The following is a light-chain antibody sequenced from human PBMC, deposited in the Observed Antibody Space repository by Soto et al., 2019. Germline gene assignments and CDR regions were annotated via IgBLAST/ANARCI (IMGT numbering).Light chain of an antibody. CDR2: LNSDGSH. J-gene: IGLJ2*01. CDR3: QTWGTGIQVV. V-gene: IGLV4-69*01. CDR1: SGHSSYA. Sequence: QSVLTQSPSASASLGASVKLTCTLSSGHSSYAIAWHQQQPEKGPRYLMKLNSDGSHSKGDGIPDRFSGSSSGAERYLTIYSLQSEDEADYYCQTWGTGIQVVFGGGTKLTVL.